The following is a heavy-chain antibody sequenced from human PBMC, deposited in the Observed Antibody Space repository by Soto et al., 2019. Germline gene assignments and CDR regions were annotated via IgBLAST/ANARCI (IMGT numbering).Heavy chain of an antibody. CDR1: GGSVSSGSYY. CDR2: IYYSGST. Sequence: QVQLQESGPGLVKPSETLSLTCTVSGGSVSSGSYYWSWIRQPPGKGLEWIGYIYYSGSTNYNPSLKSRVTISVDTSKNQFSLKLSSVTAADTVVYYCARSSLTALFDPWGQGTLVTVSS. CDR3: ARSSLTALFDP. V-gene: IGHV4-61*01. D-gene: IGHD3-9*01. J-gene: IGHJ5*02.